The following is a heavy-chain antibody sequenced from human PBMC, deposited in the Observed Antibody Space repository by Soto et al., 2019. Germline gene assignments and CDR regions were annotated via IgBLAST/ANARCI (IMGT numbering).Heavy chain of an antibody. CDR1: GFTFHNYA. Sequence: GGSLRLSCAASGFTFHNYAMHWVRQAPGKGLEWVAGISWNSDNIDLGDSVKGRFTISRDNGKNSLYLQMNSLRPEDTAVYYCAKDSYDSLTGYNNWYAPWGQGTLVTGSS. CDR2: ISWNSDNI. CDR3: AKDSYDSLTGYNNWYAP. J-gene: IGHJ5*02. D-gene: IGHD3-9*01. V-gene: IGHV3-9*01.